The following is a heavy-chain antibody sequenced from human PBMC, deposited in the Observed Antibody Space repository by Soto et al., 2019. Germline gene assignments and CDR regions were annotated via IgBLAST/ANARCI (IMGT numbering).Heavy chain of an antibody. Sequence: PVSLACKGSSFNISSHGFNLVRQVPVQGHEWMGWINAHDGKTNFAEKVQGRVTMTADTSTNTAYMELRSLRADDTAVYYCAGEGDCYGSNFYRLEVCGQGPKV. CDR1: SFNISSHG. J-gene: IGHJ6*02. CDR3: AGEGDCYGSNFYRLEV. V-gene: IGHV1-18*01. D-gene: IGHD1-26*01. CDR2: INAHDGKT.